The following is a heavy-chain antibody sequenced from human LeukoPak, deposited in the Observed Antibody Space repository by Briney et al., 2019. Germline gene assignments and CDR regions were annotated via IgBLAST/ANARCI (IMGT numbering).Heavy chain of an antibody. CDR2: ISSSGSTI. CDR1: GFTFSSYE. V-gene: IGHV3-48*03. CDR3: ARAYYYDSSGYGMDV. D-gene: IGHD3-22*01. Sequence: PGGSLRLSCAASGFTFSSYEMNWVRQAPGKGLERVSYISSSGSTIYYADSVKGRFTISRDNAKNSLYLQMNSLRAEDTAVYYCARAYYYDSSGYGMDVWGQGTTVTVSS. J-gene: IGHJ6*02.